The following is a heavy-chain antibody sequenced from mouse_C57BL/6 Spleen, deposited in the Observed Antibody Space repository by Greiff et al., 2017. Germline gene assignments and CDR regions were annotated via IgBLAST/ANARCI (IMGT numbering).Heavy chain of an antibody. J-gene: IGHJ4*01. CDR3: AWGNGNLKYMDY. CDR2: IHPNSGST. V-gene: IGHV1-64*01. CDR1: GYTFTSYW. Sequence: QVQLQQPGAELVKPGASVKLSCKASGYTFTSYWMPWVRQRPGQGLEWIGMIHPNSGSTNYNEKFKSKATLTVDKSSSTAYMQLSSLTSEDSAVYCCAWGNGNLKYMDYWGQGTSVTVSS. D-gene: IGHD2-1*01.